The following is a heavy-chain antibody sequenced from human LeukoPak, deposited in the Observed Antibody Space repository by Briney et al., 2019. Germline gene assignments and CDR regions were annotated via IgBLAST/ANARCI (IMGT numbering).Heavy chain of an antibody. Sequence: SETLSLTCTVSGGSINSYFWSWIRQSPGKGLEWIGYVHYTGSTNYNPSLKSHFTISMDTSKNQFSLKLSSVTVADTAVYYCARGRRDGSYYFDYWGQGTLVTVSS. CDR2: VHYTGST. J-gene: IGHJ4*02. CDR1: GGSINSYF. CDR3: ARGRRDGSYYFDY. V-gene: IGHV4-59*01.